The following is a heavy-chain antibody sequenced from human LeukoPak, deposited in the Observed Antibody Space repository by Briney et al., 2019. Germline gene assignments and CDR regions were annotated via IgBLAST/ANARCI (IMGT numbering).Heavy chain of an antibody. J-gene: IGHJ3*01. Sequence: ASVKVSCMASGYTLTTYYIRWVRQAPGQGLGWMGIIHLSGGTTTYAQKFQGRVTLTRDTSASTVYMELSSLRSEDTAIYHCARDTDSSGWQGAFDVWGQGTMVTVSS. CDR3: ARDTDSSGWQGAFDV. D-gene: IGHD6-19*01. CDR2: IHLSGGTT. V-gene: IGHV1-46*01. CDR1: GYTLTTYY.